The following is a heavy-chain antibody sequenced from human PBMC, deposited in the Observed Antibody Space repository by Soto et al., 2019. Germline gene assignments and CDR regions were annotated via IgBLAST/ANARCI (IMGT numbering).Heavy chain of an antibody. CDR2: ISYDGNNK. D-gene: IGHD3-10*01. CDR1: GFTFSSKA. V-gene: IGHV3-30-3*01. J-gene: IGHJ6*02. Sequence: QVQVVESGGGVVQPGRSLRLSCAASGFTFSSKAMHWVRQAPGKGLEWVAIISYDGNNKHYADSVKGRFTISRDNSKNTLYLRMNSLRGEDKAVFYCAKGRAFYGYYRMDVWGQGTTVTVSS. CDR3: AKGRAFYGYYRMDV.